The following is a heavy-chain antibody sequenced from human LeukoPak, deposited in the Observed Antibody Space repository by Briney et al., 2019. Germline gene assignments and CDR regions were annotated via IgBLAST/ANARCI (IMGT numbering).Heavy chain of an antibody. CDR3: ACEGAFGGLMSRGFDY. J-gene: IGHJ4*02. CDR2: IWYDGSNK. V-gene: IGHV3-33*01. Sequence: GGSLRLSCAASGFTFSSYGMHWVRQAPGKGLEWVAVIWYDGSNKYYADSVKGRFTISRDNSKNTLYLQMNSLRAEDTAVYYCACEGAFGGLMSRGFDYWGQGTLVTVSS. D-gene: IGHD2-15*01. CDR1: GFTFSSYG.